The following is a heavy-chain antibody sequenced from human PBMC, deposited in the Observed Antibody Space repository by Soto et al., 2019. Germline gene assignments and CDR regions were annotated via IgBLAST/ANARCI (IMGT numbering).Heavy chain of an antibody. CDR3: AKDGAPRSCGLSSCPPAGAY. D-gene: IGHD2-15*01. V-gene: IGHV3-30*18. CDR2: ISYDGSHK. CDR1: GFTFSNYG. Sequence: QVQLVESGGGVVQPGRSLRLSCAGSGFTFSNYGLHWVRQAPGKGLEWVAVISYDGSHKYYADSVKGRFTISRDNSNNMLYLRKCSLREEDTAVYSCAKDGAPRSCGLSSCPPAGAYWGKGTLVTFSS. J-gene: IGHJ4*02.